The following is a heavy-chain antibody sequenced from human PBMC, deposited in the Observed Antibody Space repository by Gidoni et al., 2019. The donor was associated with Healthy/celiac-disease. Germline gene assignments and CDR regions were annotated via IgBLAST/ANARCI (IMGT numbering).Heavy chain of an antibody. CDR1: GYTFTSYY. Sequence: QVQLVQSGAEVKKPGASVKVSCKPSGYTFTSYYMHWVRQAPGQGLEWMGIINPSGGSTSYAQKFQGRVTMTRDTSTSTVYMELSSLRSEDTAVYYCASVGGGAGQSRDVDYWGQGTLVTVSS. D-gene: IGHD3-16*01. V-gene: IGHV1-46*01. CDR2: INPSGGST. J-gene: IGHJ4*02. CDR3: ASVGGGAGQSRDVDY.